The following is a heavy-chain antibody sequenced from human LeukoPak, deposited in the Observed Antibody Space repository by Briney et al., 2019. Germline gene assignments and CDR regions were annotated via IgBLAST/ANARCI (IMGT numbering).Heavy chain of an antibody. CDR3: ARASKVVTTVFRYLNRWAFDI. Sequence: PSETLSLTCTVSGGSISSSSYYWGWIRQPPGKRLEWIGIIYYSGSTYYNPSLKSRVTISVDTSKNQFSLKLSSVTAADTAVYYCARASKVVTTVFRYLNRWAFDIWGQGTMVTVSS. J-gene: IGHJ3*02. D-gene: IGHD4-17*01. V-gene: IGHV4-39*07. CDR2: IYYSGST. CDR1: GGSISSSSYY.